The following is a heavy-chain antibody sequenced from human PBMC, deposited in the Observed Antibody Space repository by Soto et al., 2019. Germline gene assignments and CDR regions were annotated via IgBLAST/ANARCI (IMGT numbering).Heavy chain of an antibody. CDR2: IIPIFGTA. Sequence: QVQLVQSGAEVKKPGSSVKVSCKASGCTFSRYAISWVRQAPGQGLEWMGGIIPIFGTANYAQKFQGRVTITADKCTSRAYMELSSLRSEDTAVYYCAGLTDRVYNGYYAAALDIWGKGTMVTVSS. J-gene: IGHJ3*02. V-gene: IGHV1-69*06. D-gene: IGHD1-7*01. CDR1: GCTFSRYA. CDR3: AGLTDRVYNGYYAAALDI.